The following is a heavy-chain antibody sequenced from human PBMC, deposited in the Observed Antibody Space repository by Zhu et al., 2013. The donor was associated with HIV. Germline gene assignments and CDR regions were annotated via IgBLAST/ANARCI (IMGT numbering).Heavy chain of an antibody. CDR3: AISFLGYTDMSSLDY. D-gene: IGHD5-18*01. V-gene: IGHV1-18*01. CDR2: ISTHNPNT. Sequence: QVQLVQSGAEVKKPGASVKVSCKASGYTFTTYGINWVRQAPGQGLEWMGWISTHNPNTKFAQKFRDRVTMTTDSSTSTADMELRSLRSDDTAVYFCAISFLGYTDMSSLDYVGQGTLVTVSS. CDR1: GYTFTTYG. J-gene: IGHJ4*02.